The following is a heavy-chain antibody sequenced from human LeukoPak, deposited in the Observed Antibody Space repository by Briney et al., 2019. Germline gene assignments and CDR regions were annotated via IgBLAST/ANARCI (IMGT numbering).Heavy chain of an antibody. CDR2: ISSSSSYI. CDR1: EFTFSSYS. Sequence: PGGSLRLSCAASEFTFSSYSMNWVRQAPGKGLEWVSSISSSSSYIYYADSVKGRFTISRDNAKNSLYLQMNSLRAEDTAVYYCASAYGSGSYYPNDYWGQGTLVTVSS. D-gene: IGHD3-10*01. CDR3: ASAYGSGSYYPNDY. V-gene: IGHV3-21*01. J-gene: IGHJ4*02.